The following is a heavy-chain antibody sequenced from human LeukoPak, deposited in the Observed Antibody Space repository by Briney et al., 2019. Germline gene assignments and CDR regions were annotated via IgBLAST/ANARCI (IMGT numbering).Heavy chain of an antibody. V-gene: IGHV3-23*01. Sequence: GGSLRLSCAASGFTFRTYAMSWVRQAPGKGLEGVSGIGGGGGSTYYADSVKGRFTISRDNSKNTVYLLMNSLRAEDTPVYYCAKDLGDYDTSGCLDYWGQGTLVTVSS. CDR3: AKDLGDYDTSGCLDY. J-gene: IGHJ4*02. CDR2: IGGGGGST. CDR1: GFTFRTYA. D-gene: IGHD3-22*01.